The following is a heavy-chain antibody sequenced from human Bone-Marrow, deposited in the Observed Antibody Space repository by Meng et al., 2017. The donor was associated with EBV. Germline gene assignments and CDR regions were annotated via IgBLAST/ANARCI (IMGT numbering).Heavy chain of an antibody. CDR2: IYYSGST. CDR3: ARVVAAIDY. CDR1: GGSISSSSYY. Sequence: LQVAGPGLVNPSETLSLTCTVSGGSISSSSYYWGWIRQPPGKGLEWIGSIYYSGSTYYNPSLKSRVTISVDTSKNQFSLKLSSVTAADTAVYYCARVVAAIDYWGQGTLVTVSS. V-gene: IGHV4-39*07. J-gene: IGHJ4*02. D-gene: IGHD2-15*01.